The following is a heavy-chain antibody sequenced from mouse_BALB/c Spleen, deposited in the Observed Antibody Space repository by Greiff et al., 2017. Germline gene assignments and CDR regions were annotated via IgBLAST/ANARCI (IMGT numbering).Heavy chain of an antibody. V-gene: IGHV3-2*02. CDR2: ISYSGST. J-gene: IGHJ4*01. CDR3: ARLGLRYAMDY. D-gene: IGHD2-4*01. Sequence: EVHLVESGPGLVKPSQSLSLTCTVTGYSITSDYAWNWIRQFPGNKLEWMGYISYSGSTSYNPSLKSRISITRDTSKNQFFLQLNSVTTEDTATYYCARLGLRYAMDYWGQGTSVTVSS. CDR1: GYSITSDYA.